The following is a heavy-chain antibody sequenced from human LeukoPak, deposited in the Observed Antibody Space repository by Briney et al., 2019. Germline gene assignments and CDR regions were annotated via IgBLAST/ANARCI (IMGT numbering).Heavy chain of an antibody. V-gene: IGHV3-23*01. D-gene: IGHD3-22*01. CDR2: ISGSGGST. CDR1: GFTFSSYA. J-gene: IGHJ4*02. Sequence: GGSLRLSCAASGFTFSSYAMSWVRQAPGKGLEWVSAISGSGGSTYYADSVEGRFTISRDNSKNTLYLQMNSLRAEDTAVYYCAKDRGYYYDSSGIFDYWGQGTLVTVSS. CDR3: AKDRGYYYDSSGIFDY.